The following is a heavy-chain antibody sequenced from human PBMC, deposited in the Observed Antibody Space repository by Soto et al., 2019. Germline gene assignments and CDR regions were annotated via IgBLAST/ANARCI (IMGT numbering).Heavy chain of an antibody. CDR3: AAEFDADYGMEV. V-gene: IGHV1-58*01. CDR1: GFTFTSSA. D-gene: IGHD3-16*01. Sequence: ASVKVSCKASGFTFTSSAVQWVRQARGQRLEWIGWIVVGSGNTNYAQKFQERVTITRDMSTSTAYMELSSLRSEDTAVYYCAAEFDADYGMEVWGQGTTVTVSS. CDR2: IVVGSGNT. J-gene: IGHJ6*02.